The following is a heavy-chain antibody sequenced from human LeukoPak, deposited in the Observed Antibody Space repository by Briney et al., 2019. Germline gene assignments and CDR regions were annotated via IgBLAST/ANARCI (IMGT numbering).Heavy chain of an antibody. D-gene: IGHD5-18*01. V-gene: IGHV1-69*04. CDR3: ARTPGSSYGQTPEYDY. CDR1: GGTFSSSG. CDR2: IIPILGRA. J-gene: IGHJ4*02. Sequence: AVTVCFTAAGGTFSSSGFSWVRQPPGQGLGWVGRIIPILGRADHSQEFQGRVTITADTSTTTVYMELSSLRSDAPAEYYCARTPGSSYGQTPEYDYWGQRTPVIVST.